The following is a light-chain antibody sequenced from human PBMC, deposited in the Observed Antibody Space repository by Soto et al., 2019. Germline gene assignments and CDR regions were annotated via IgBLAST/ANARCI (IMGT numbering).Light chain of an antibody. CDR3: QQYNEWPPFT. V-gene: IGKV3-15*01. J-gene: IGKJ5*01. Sequence: EIVLTQSPATLSLSPGERATLSCRASQSVSTYLAWYQQKPGQAPRLLIYRASTRATGVPARFSGSGSGTEFTLTISSLQSEDFAVYYCQQYNEWPPFTFGQGTRLEIK. CDR2: RAS. CDR1: QSVSTY.